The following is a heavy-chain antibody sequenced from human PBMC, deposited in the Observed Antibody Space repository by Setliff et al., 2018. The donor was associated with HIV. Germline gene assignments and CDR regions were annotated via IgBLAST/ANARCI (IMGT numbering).Heavy chain of an antibody. J-gene: IGHJ4*02. CDR3: ARDGFVDRATGTTHLDS. CDR1: GYTVIHFG. V-gene: IGHV1-18*01. Sequence: ASVKVSCKASGYTVIHFGISWARQAPGQGLEWMGWISTCNGNTIYAQKFQGRVTMTTDTSTGTAYMELRSLRSYDTALYYCARDGFVDRATGTTHLDSWGQGTLVTVSS. D-gene: IGHD1-1*01. CDR2: ISTCNGNT.